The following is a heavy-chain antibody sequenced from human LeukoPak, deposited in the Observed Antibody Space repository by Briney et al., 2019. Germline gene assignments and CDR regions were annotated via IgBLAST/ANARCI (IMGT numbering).Heavy chain of an antibody. CDR3: ASPVAAAGAQKV. D-gene: IGHD6-13*01. J-gene: IGHJ4*02. V-gene: IGHV3-21*01. Sequence: GGSLRLSCAVSGFTFSSYSMNWVRQAPGKGLEWVSSISSSSSYIYYADSVKGRFTISRDNAKNSLYLQMNSLRAEDTAVYYCASPVAAAGAQKVWGQGTLVTVSS. CDR1: GFTFSSYS. CDR2: ISSSSSYI.